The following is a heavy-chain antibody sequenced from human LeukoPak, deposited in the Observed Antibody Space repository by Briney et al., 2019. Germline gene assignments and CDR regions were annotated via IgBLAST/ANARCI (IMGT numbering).Heavy chain of an antibody. D-gene: IGHD6-13*01. CDR3: ARGAVLGSSSWHNWFDP. V-gene: IGHV3-13*01. CDR2: ISTAGDT. Sequence: GGSLRLSCAASGFIFSSYDMHWVRQPTGKGLEWVSAISTAGDTSYSGSVMGRFTISRENAKNSLYLQMNSLRAGDTAVYYCARGAVLGSSSWHNWFDPWGQGTLVTVSS. J-gene: IGHJ5*02. CDR1: GFIFSSYD.